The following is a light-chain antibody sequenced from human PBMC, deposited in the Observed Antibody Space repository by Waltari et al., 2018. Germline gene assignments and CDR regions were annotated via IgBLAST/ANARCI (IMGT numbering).Light chain of an antibody. Sequence: TCRASQSISNLLAWYQQKPGKAPKLLIFKTSSLESGVPSRFSGRGSGTDFTLTISSLQPEDYATYYCQQYYSYPRTFGQGTKVEIK. CDR2: KTS. CDR1: QSISNL. V-gene: IGKV1-5*03. CDR3: QQYYSYPRT. J-gene: IGKJ1*01.